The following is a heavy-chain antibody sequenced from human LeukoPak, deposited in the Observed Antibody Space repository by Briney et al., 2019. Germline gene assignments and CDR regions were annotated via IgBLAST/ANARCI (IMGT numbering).Heavy chain of an antibody. Sequence: SDTLIFSWSFAGYSISSGYYWGWMRQPPGKGLEWIGSIYHSGSTYYNPSLKSRVTISVDTSKNQFSLKLSSVTAADTAVYYCARGGDSSGYEGRFDPWGQGTLVTVSS. J-gene: IGHJ5*02. V-gene: IGHV4-38-2*02. D-gene: IGHD3-22*01. CDR2: IYHSGST. CDR1: GYSISSGYY. CDR3: ARGGDSSGYEGRFDP.